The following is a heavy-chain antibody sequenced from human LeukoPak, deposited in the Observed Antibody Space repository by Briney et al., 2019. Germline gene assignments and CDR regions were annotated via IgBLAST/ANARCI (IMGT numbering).Heavy chain of an antibody. CDR2: IKQDGSEK. D-gene: IGHD5-12*01. CDR3: ARVDIVATHWYYYYGMDV. V-gene: IGHV3-7*04. Sequence: PGGSLGLSCAASGFTFSSYWMSWVRQAPGKGLEWVANIKQDGSEKYYVDSVKGRFTISRDNAKNSLYLQMNSLRAEDTAVYYCARVDIVATHWYYYYGMDVWGQGTTVTVSS. CDR1: GFTFSSYW. J-gene: IGHJ6*02.